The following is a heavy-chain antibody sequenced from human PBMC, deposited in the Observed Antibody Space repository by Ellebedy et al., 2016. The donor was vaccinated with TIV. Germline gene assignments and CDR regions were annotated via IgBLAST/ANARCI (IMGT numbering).Heavy chain of an antibody. J-gene: IGHJ4*02. V-gene: IGHV3-33*08. CDR1: GFTFSSYA. Sequence: GESLKISCAASGFTFSSYAMSWVRQAPGKGLEWVAVIWYDGGDQYYADSVKGRFTVSRDNSKNTLYLQMNSLRAEDTAVYYCARDIGYPSGDFDYWGQGTLVTVSS. D-gene: IGHD1-26*01. CDR3: ARDIGYPSGDFDY. CDR2: IWYDGGDQ.